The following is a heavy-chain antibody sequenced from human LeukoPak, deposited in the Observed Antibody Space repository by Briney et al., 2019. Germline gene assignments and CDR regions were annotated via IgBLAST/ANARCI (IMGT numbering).Heavy chain of an antibody. CDR2: FDPEDGET. V-gene: IGHV1-24*01. Sequence: ASVKVSCKVSGYTLTELSMHWVRQAPGKGLEWMGGFDPEDGETIYAQKFQGRVTMTEDTSTDTAYMELSSLRSEDTAVYYCATLKVGAIEYFYYGMDVWGQGTTVTVSS. D-gene: IGHD1-26*01. J-gene: IGHJ6*02. CDR3: ATLKVGAIEYFYYGMDV. CDR1: GYTLTELS.